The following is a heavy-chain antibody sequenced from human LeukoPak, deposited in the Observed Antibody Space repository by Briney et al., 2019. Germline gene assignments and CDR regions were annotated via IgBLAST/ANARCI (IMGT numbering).Heavy chain of an antibody. CDR1: GFTFDDYA. J-gene: IGHJ4*02. CDR2: ISWNSGSI. Sequence: GGSLRLSCAASGFTFDDYAMHWVRQAPGKGLEWVSGISWNSGSIGYADSVKGRFTISRDNAKNSLYLQMNSLRAEDTALYYCAKGCDGKPYYFDYWGQGNLVTVSS. CDR3: AKGCDGKPYYFDY. V-gene: IGHV3-9*01. D-gene: IGHD1-14*01.